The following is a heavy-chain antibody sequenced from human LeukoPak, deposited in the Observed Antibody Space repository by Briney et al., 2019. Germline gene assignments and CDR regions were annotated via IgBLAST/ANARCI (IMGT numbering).Heavy chain of an antibody. V-gene: IGHV3-23*01. J-gene: IGHJ4*02. CDR2: ISGGSGST. CDR3: AKHRFESGGYHSTD. D-gene: IGHD3-22*01. CDR1: GFTFSSYA. Sequence: GRSLRLSCAASGFTFSSYAMSWVRQAPGKGLAWVSTISGGSGSTYCADSVKGRFTISRDNSKNTLYLQMNSLRDEDTAVYYCAKHRFESGGYHSTDWGQGTLVTVSS.